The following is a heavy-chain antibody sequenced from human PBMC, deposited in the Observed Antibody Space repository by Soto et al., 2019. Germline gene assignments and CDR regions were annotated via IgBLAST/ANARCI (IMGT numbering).Heavy chain of an antibody. Sequence: SVKVSCKASGGTFSSYAISWVRQAPGQGLEWMGGIIPIFGTANYAQKFQGRVTITADESTSTAYMELSSLRSEDTAVYYCARGDRGWNYLPPPSWGQGTMVTVSS. CDR3: ARGDRGWNYLPPPS. D-gene: IGHD1-7*01. CDR2: IIPIFGTA. CDR1: GGTFSSYA. J-gene: IGHJ3*01. V-gene: IGHV1-69*13.